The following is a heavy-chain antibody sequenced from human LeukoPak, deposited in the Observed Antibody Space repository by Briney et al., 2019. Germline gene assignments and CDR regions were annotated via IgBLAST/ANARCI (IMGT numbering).Heavy chain of an antibody. J-gene: IGHJ4*02. D-gene: IGHD1-26*01. Sequence: PGRSLRPSCAASGFIFSSDWMSWVSQAPGKGLEWVANIKQDGSEKYYVDSVKGRFTISRDNAKNSLYLQMNSLRAEDTAVYYCAGGIVGATLDYWGQGTLVTVSS. V-gene: IGHV3-7*04. CDR1: GFIFSSDW. CDR2: IKQDGSEK. CDR3: AGGIVGATLDY.